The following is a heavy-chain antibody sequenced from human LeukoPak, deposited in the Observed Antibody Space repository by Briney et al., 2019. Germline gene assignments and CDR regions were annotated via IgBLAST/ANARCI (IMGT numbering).Heavy chain of an antibody. CDR3: ARDQRGGTFDI. Sequence: GGSLRLSCAASGFTFSSYNMNWVRQAPGKGPEWLSYISSDSNIMYYADSVKGRVIISRDNAKNSLFLQMNNLRGDDTAIYYCARDQRGGTFDIWGQGTMVTVSS. CDR2: ISSDSNIM. V-gene: IGHV3-48*04. CDR1: GFTFSSYN. D-gene: IGHD3-16*01. J-gene: IGHJ3*02.